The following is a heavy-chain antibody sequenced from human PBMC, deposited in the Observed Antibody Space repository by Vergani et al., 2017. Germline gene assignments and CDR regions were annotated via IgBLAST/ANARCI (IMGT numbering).Heavy chain of an antibody. J-gene: IGHJ4*02. CDR2: IYYSGST. D-gene: IGHD3-10*01. Sequence: QVQLQESGPGLVKPSQTLSLTCTVSGGSISSGGYYWSWIRQHPGKGLEWIGYIYYSGSTYYHPSLKRRVTISVDTSKNQFYLKLSSVTAADTAVYYCAIDSRYGSGSYFYFDYWGQGTLVTVSS. V-gene: IGHV4-31*03. CDR3: AIDSRYGSGSYFYFDY. CDR1: GGSISSGGYY.